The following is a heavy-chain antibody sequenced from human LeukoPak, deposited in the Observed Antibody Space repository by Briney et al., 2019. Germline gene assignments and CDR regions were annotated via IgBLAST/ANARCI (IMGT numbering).Heavy chain of an antibody. V-gene: IGHV4-34*01. Sequence: SETLSLTCAVYGGSFSGYYWNWIRQPPGKGLEWIGEINHSGSTNYNPSLKSRVTISVDTSKNQFSLKLSSVTAAETSVYYCARGPAFIEVQYSSGRRLDYWGQGTLVTVSS. CDR1: GGSFSGYY. CDR3: ARGPAFIEVQYSSGRRLDY. CDR2: INHSGST. J-gene: IGHJ4*02. D-gene: IGHD6-19*01.